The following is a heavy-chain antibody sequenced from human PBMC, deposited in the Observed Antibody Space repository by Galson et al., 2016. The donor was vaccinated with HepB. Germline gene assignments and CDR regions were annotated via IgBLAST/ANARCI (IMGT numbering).Heavy chain of an antibody. D-gene: IGHD3-22*01. CDR2: FSTNGLSQ. CDR1: GFSVNTYA. Sequence: SLRLSCAASGFSVNTYAVNWVRQAPGKGLEWVAVFSTNGLSQHYADSVKGRFTISKENSNNTLYLQMNSLRAEETAVYYCARGGSSGYLLDYFDYWGQGTLVTVSS. CDR3: ARGGSSGYLLDYFDY. V-gene: IGHV3-30-3*01. J-gene: IGHJ4*02.